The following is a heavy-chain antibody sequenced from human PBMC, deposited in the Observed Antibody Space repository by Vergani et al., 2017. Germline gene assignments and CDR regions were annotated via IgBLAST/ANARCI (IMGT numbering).Heavy chain of an antibody. Sequence: EVQLVESGGGLVKPGGSLRLSCAASGFTFSSYSMNWVRQAPGKGLEWVSSISSSSSYIYYADSVKGRFTISRDNAKNSLYLQMNSLRAEDTAVYYCARDPTEPYYYYYYMDVWGKGTTVTISS. CDR3: ARDPTEPYYYYYYMDV. V-gene: IGHV3-21*01. CDR1: GFTFSSYS. CDR2: ISSSSSYI. D-gene: IGHD1-14*01. J-gene: IGHJ6*03.